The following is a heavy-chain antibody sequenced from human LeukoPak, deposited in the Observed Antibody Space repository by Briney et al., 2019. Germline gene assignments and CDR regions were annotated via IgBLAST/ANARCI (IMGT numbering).Heavy chain of an antibody. CDR3: VRNNTMVRGVARFNLFDP. Sequence: KPSETLSLTCAVSGYSISNGDYWGWIRQPPGKGLEWIGSVYHSGGTSYNPSLKSRVTISVDTSKNQFSLKLSSVTAADTAVYYCVRNNTMVRGVARFNLFDPWGQGTLVTVSS. CDR2: VYHSGGT. D-gene: IGHD3-10*01. V-gene: IGHV4-38-2*01. CDR1: GYSISNGDY. J-gene: IGHJ5*02.